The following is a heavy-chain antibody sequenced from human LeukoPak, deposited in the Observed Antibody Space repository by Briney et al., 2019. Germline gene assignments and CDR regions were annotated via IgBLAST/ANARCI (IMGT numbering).Heavy chain of an antibody. CDR2: ISYDGSNK. D-gene: IGHD3-22*01. V-gene: IGHV3-30-3*01. Sequence: GGSLRLSCAASGFTLSSYAMPWVRQAPGKGLEWVAVISYDGSNKYYADSVKGRFTISRDNSKNTLYLQMNSLRAEDTAVYYCARDPNYDSSGYYYEGLDYWGQGTLVTVSS. CDR3: ARDPNYDSSGYYYEGLDY. CDR1: GFTLSSYA. J-gene: IGHJ4*02.